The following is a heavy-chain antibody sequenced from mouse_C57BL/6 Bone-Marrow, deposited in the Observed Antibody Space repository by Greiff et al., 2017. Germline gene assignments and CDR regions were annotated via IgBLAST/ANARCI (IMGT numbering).Heavy chain of an antibody. J-gene: IGHJ1*03. CDR3: ARPYDSNYWFFDV. Sequence: QVQLQQPGAELVKPGASVKLSCKASGYTFTSYWINWVKQRPGQGLEWIGDIYPGSGSTNYNEKFKSKATLTVDTSSSTAYMQLSSLTSEDSAVYYCARPYDSNYWFFDVWGTGTTVTVSA. V-gene: IGHV1-55*01. D-gene: IGHD2-5*01. CDR1: GYTFTSYW. CDR2: IYPGSGST.